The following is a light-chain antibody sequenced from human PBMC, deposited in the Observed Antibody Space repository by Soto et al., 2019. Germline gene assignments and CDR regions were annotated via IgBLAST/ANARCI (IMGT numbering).Light chain of an antibody. CDR1: SSDVGGYDY. CDR3: TSYSSTSFYV. J-gene: IGLJ1*01. Sequence: QSALTQPPSASGSPGQSVTISCTGTSSDVGGYDYVSWYQQHPGKAPKLMIYEVSKRPSGVPDRFSGSKSGNTASLTVSGLQAEDEADYYCTSYSSTSFYVFGPGTKLTVL. CDR2: EVS. V-gene: IGLV2-8*01.